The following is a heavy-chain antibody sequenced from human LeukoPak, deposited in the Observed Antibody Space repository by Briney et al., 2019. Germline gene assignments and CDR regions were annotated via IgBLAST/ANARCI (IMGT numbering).Heavy chain of an antibody. CDR1: GFTFSSYS. Sequence: GGSLRLSCAASGFTFSSYSMNWVRQAPGKGLEWVSYISSSSTIYYADSVKGRFTISRDNAKNSLYLQMNSLRAEDTAVYYCARDVSRIVGATREGYWGQGTLVTVSS. V-gene: IGHV3-48*01. D-gene: IGHD1-26*01. CDR3: ARDVSRIVGATREGY. J-gene: IGHJ4*02. CDR2: ISSSSTI.